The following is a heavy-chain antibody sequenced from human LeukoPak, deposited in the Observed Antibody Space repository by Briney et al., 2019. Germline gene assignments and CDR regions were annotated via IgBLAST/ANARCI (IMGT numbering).Heavy chain of an antibody. V-gene: IGHV1-46*01. J-gene: IGHJ4*02. Sequence: GASVKVSCKASGYTFTSYYMHWVRQAPGQGLEWMGIINPSGGSTSYAQKFQGRVTMTRDMSTSTVYMELSSLRSEDTAVYYCARGSPLYGLLWFGELNYWGRGTLVTVSS. CDR3: ARGSPLYGLLWFGELNY. CDR2: INPSGGST. CDR1: GYTFTSYY. D-gene: IGHD3-10*01.